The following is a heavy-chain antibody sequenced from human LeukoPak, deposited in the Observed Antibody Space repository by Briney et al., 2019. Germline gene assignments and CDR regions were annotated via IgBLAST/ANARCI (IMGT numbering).Heavy chain of an antibody. J-gene: IGHJ4*02. V-gene: IGHV4-39*07. CDR1: GGSISSSSYY. CDR3: ARLRRNWGFERGDLDY. D-gene: IGHD7-27*01. CDR2: IYYSGST. Sequence: RPSETLSLTCTVSGGSISSSSYYWGWIRQPPGKGLEWIGSIYYSGSTYYNPSLKSRVTISLDESKNQFYLKLNSVTAADTAVYYCARLRRNWGFERGDLDYWGQGTLVTVSS.